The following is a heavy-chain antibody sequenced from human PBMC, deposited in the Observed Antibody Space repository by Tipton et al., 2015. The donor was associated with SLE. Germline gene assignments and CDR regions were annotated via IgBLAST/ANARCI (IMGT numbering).Heavy chain of an antibody. CDR1: GASMSGDY. V-gene: IGHV4-59*01. CDR3: ARGGLYWLD. CDR2: VFYSGNT. J-gene: IGHJ4*02. D-gene: IGHD2-8*02. Sequence: PGLVKPSETLSLICTVSGASMSGDYWSWIRQPPGGGLEWIGYVFYSGNTRYNPSLQSRVSISIDTSKNQFSLKLSSVTAADTAVYYCARGGLYWLDWGQGTLVTVSS.